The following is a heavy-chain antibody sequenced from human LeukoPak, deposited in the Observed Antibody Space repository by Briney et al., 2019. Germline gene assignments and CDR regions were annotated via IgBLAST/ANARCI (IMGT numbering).Heavy chain of an antibody. Sequence: ASVKVSCKASGYTFTSYAMHWVRQAPGQRLEWMGWINAGNGNTKYSQKFQGRVTTTRDTSASTAYMELSSLRSEDTAVYYCARAGGSCSSTSCYALFDYWGQGTLVTVSS. CDR1: GYTFTSYA. J-gene: IGHJ4*02. CDR3: ARAGGSCSSTSCYALFDY. CDR2: INAGNGNT. V-gene: IGHV1-3*01. D-gene: IGHD2-2*01.